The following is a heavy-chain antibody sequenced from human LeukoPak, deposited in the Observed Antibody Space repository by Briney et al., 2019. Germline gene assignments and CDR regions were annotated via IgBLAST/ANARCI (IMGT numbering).Heavy chain of an antibody. J-gene: IGHJ4*02. V-gene: IGHV3-74*01. CDR2: INSDGSAT. D-gene: IGHD6-13*01. CDR3: VKAIVAAGYDY. Sequence: GGSLRLSCAASGLTFSSYWMHWVRQAPGKGLVWVSRINSDGSATFYADSVRGRFTISRDNAKNTLYLQMNSLRAEDTAVYYCVKAIVAAGYDYWGQGTLVTVSS. CDR1: GLTFSSYW.